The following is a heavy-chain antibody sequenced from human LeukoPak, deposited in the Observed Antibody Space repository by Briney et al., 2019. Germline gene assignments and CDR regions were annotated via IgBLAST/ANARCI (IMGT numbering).Heavy chain of an antibody. Sequence: GGSLRLSCAASGFTFSSYAMSWVRQAPGKGLEWVSAISGSGGSTYYADSVKGRSTISRDNSKNTLYLQMNSLRAEDTAVYYSAKKGLYSSGWYYFDYWGQGTLVTVSS. CDR1: GFTFSSYA. CDR2: ISGSGGST. J-gene: IGHJ4*02. V-gene: IGHV3-23*01. CDR3: AKKGLYSSGWYYFDY. D-gene: IGHD6-19*01.